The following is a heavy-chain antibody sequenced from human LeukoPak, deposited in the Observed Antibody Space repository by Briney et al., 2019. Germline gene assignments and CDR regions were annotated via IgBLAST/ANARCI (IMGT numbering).Heavy chain of an antibody. CDR2: IVPSSGDT. V-gene: IGHV1-2*02. D-gene: IGHD4-23*01. Sequence: ASVKVACKASGYSFTVYYIHWVRQAPGQGLEWMGWIVPSSGDTHYAQKFQGRVTMTRDTSISTAYLELTRLTSDDTAVYFCARDQAVVTYWFDPWGQGTLVTVSS. CDR3: ARDQAVVTYWFDP. J-gene: IGHJ5*02. CDR1: GYSFTVYY.